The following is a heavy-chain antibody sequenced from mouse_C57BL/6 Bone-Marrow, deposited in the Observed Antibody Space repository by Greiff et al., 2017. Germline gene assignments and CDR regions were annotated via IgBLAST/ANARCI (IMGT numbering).Heavy chain of an antibody. CDR2: IDPSDSET. CDR1: GYTFTSYW. V-gene: IGHV1-52*01. CDR3: AKGGGYPYYYAMDY. D-gene: IGHD2-2*01. J-gene: IGHJ4*01. Sequence: QVQLQQSGAELVRPGSSVKLSCKASGYTFTSYWMHWVKQRPIQGLEWIGNIDPSDSETHYNQKFKDKATLTVDKSSSTAYMQLSSLTSEDSAVYYCAKGGGYPYYYAMDYWGQGTSVTVSS.